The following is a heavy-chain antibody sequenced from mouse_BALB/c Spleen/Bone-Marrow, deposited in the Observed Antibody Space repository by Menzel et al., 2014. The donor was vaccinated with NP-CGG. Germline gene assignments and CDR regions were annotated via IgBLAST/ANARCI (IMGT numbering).Heavy chain of an antibody. V-gene: IGHV14-3*02. Sequence: EVMLVESGAELVKPGASVKLSCTASGFNIKDTYMHWVKQRPEQGLEWIGRIDPANGNTKYDPKFQGKATITADTSSNTAYLQLSSLTSEDTAVYYCASYYYGRYFDVWGAGTTVTVS. CDR1: GFNIKDTY. CDR3: ASYYYGRYFDV. J-gene: IGHJ1*01. D-gene: IGHD1-1*01. CDR2: IDPANGNT.